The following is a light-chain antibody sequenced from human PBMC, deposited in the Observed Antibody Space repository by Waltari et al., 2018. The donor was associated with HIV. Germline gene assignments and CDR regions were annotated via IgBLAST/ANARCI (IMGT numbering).Light chain of an antibody. J-gene: IGLJ3*02. CDR1: SGYSNYK. CDR3: GADHGSGSNFRWV. V-gene: IGLV9-49*01. Sequence: QPVLTQPPSASASLGASVTLTCTLSSGYSNYKVDWYQQRPVKGPRFVMRVGTGGIVGSKGDGIPDRFSVLGSGLNRYLTIKNIQEEDESDYHCGADHGSGSNFRWVFGGGTKLTVL. CDR2: VGTGGIVG.